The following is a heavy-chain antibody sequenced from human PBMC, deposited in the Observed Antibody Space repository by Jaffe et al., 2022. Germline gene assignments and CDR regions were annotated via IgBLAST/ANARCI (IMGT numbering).Heavy chain of an antibody. J-gene: IGHJ4*02. CDR2: IRYDGSNK. D-gene: IGHD4-17*01. Sequence: QVQLVESGGGVVQPGGSLRLSCAASGFTFSSYGMHWVRQAPGKGLEWVAFIRYDGSNKYYADSVKGRFTISRDNSKNTLYLQMNSLRAEDTAVYYCAKDPGYGDYAPLFDYWGQGTLVTVSS. CDR1: GFTFSSYG. V-gene: IGHV3-30*02. CDR3: AKDPGYGDYAPLFDY.